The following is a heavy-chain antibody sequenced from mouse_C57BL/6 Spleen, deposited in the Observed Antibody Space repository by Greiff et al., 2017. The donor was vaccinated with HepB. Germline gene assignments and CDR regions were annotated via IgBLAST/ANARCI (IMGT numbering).Heavy chain of an antibody. CDR1: GYTFTSYW. V-gene: IGHV1-61*01. Sequence: QVQLKQPGAELVRPGSSVKLSCKASGYTFTSYWMDWVKQRPGQGLEWIGNIYPSDSETHYNQKFKDKATLTVDKSSSTAYMQLSSLTSEDSAVYYCARGIYYYGSSYYYAMDYWGQGTSVTVSS. J-gene: IGHJ4*01. CDR2: IYPSDSET. CDR3: ARGIYYYGSSYYYAMDY. D-gene: IGHD1-1*01.